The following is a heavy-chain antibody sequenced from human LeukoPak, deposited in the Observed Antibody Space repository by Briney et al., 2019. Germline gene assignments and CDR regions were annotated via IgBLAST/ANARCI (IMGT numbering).Heavy chain of an antibody. D-gene: IGHD5/OR15-5a*01. J-gene: IGHJ4*02. CDR2: IWYDGSNK. V-gene: IGHV3-33*01. Sequence: GGSLRLSCAASGFTFSSYGMHWVRQAPGKGLEWVAVIWYDGSNKYYADSVKGRFTISRDNSKNTLYLQMSSLRAEDTAVYYCARDRIYHYFDYWGQGTMVTVSS. CDR1: GFTFSSYG. CDR3: ARDRIYHYFDY.